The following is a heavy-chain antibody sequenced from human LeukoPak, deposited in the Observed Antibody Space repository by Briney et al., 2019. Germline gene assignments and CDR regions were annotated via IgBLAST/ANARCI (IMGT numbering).Heavy chain of an antibody. Sequence: SETLSLTCTVSGGSINSYFWTWIRQPAGKGLEWIGRIYTGGSTNYNPSLKSRVTMSVDTSKNQFSLKLNSVTAADTAVYYCARAWRNAFDIWGQGTMVTVSS. V-gene: IGHV4-4*07. CDR3: ARAWRNAFDI. J-gene: IGHJ3*02. CDR1: GGSINSYF. CDR2: IYTGGST.